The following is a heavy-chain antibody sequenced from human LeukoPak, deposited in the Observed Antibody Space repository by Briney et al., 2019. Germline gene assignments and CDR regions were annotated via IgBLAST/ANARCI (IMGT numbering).Heavy chain of an antibody. CDR2: ISGSGGST. J-gene: IGHJ4*02. CDR3: ANDRPDPEISI. Sequence: GGSLRLSCAASGFTFTSSAMSWVRQAPGKGLEWVSAISGSGGSTYYADSVKGRFTISRDNSKNTLYLQMNSLRAEDTAVYYCANDRPDPEISIWGQGTLVTVSS. D-gene: IGHD2/OR15-2a*01. V-gene: IGHV3-23*01. CDR1: GFTFTSSA.